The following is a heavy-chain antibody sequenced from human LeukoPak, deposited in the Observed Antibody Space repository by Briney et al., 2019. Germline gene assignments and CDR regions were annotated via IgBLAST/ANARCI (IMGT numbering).Heavy chain of an antibody. CDR1: GGSISSDYY. V-gene: IGHV4-30-4*01. J-gene: IGHJ5*02. CDR3: VRRVEGCCGGSGCYVVFGP. D-gene: IGHD2-15*01. CDR2: IYYTGRN. Sequence: SQTLSLTCTVSGGSISSDYYWTCIRQSPDKGLEWIGYIYYTGRNYVNPSLKSRVIISVDTSKNRFSLRLSSVTAADTSMYYCVRRVEGCCGGSGCYVVFGPWGQGTLVTVSS.